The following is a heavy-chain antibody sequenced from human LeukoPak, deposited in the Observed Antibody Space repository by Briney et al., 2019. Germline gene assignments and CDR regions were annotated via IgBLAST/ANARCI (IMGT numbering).Heavy chain of an antibody. V-gene: IGHV4-30-4*08. CDR1: GGSISSGNYY. Sequence: PSETLSLTCTVSGGSISSGNYYWSWIRQPPGKGLEWIGYTYDSGSTYYNPSLKSRVTISVDTSKNQFSLKLSSVTAADTAVYYCARGTMVRGVIIRGLGFDYWGQGTLVTVSS. CDR2: TYDSGST. D-gene: IGHD3-10*01. J-gene: IGHJ4*02. CDR3: ARGTMVRGVIIRGLGFDY.